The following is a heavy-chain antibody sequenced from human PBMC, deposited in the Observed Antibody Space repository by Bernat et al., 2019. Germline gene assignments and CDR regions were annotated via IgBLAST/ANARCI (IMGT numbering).Heavy chain of an antibody. Sequence: QVQLVESGGGVVQPGRSLRLSCAASGFTFSSYGMHWVRQAPGKGLEWVAVIWYDGSNKYYADSVKGRFTISRDNSKNTLYLQMNSLRARDTAVYYCARGYSSGWWEKYNWFDPWGQGTLVTVSS. CDR3: ARGYSSGWWEKYNWFDP. D-gene: IGHD6-13*01. CDR1: GFTFSSYG. V-gene: IGHV3-33*01. J-gene: IGHJ5*02. CDR2: IWYDGSNK.